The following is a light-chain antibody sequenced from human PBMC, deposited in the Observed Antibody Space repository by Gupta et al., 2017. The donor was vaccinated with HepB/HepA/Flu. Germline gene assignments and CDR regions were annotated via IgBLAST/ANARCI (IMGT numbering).Light chain of an antibody. CDR2: GAS. J-gene: IGKJ4*01. CDR1: QSVSSN. CDR3: QQYNNWPRLPTLT. Sequence: EIVMTQSLATLSVSPGERATLSCRASQSVSSNLAWYQQKPGQAPRLLIYGASTRATGIPARFSGSGSGTEFTLTISSLQSEDFAVYYCQQYNNWPRLPTLTFGGGTKVEIK. V-gene: IGKV3-15*01.